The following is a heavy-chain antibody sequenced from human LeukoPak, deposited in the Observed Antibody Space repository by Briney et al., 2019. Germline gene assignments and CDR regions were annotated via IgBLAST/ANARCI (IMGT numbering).Heavy chain of an antibody. V-gene: IGHV3-33*01. CDR2: IWYDGSNK. J-gene: IGHJ4*02. Sequence: GGSLRLSCAASGFTFSSYGMHWVRQAPGKGLEWVAVIWYDGSNKYYADSVKGRFTVSRDNSKNTLYLQMNSLRAEDTAVYYCARGVAAAWGADYWGQGTLVTVSS. CDR1: GFTFSSYG. D-gene: IGHD6-13*01. CDR3: ARGVAAAWGADY.